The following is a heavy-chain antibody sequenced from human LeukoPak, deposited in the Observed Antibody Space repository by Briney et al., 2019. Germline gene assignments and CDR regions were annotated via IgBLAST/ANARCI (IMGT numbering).Heavy chain of an antibody. CDR1: GGSISSYY. Sequence: SETLSLTCTVSGGSISSYYWSWIRQPPGKGLEWIGYIYYSGSTNYNPSLKSRVTISVDTSKNQLSLKLSSVTAADTAVYYCASSGAYYDFWSGYLVSAFDIWGQGTMVTVSS. CDR3: ASSGAYYDFWSGYLVSAFDI. CDR2: IYYSGST. J-gene: IGHJ3*02. V-gene: IGHV4-59*08. D-gene: IGHD3-3*01.